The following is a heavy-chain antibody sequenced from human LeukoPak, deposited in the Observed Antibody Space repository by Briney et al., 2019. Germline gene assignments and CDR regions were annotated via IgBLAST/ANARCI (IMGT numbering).Heavy chain of an antibody. D-gene: IGHD6-19*01. V-gene: IGHV3-33*01. CDR1: GFTFSSYG. J-gene: IGHJ3*02. Sequence: PGRSLRLSCAASGFTFSSYGMHWVRPAPGKGLEWVAVIWYDGSNKFYADSLKGRFTVSRDNSKSTVYLQMSSLRAEDTAVYYCARDRSSDWHRAFDIWGQGTMVTVSS. CDR3: ARDRSSDWHRAFDI. CDR2: IWYDGSNK.